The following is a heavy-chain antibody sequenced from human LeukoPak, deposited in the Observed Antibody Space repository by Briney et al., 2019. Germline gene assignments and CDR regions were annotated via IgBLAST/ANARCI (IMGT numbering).Heavy chain of an antibody. CDR1: GFMFNDYY. CDR3: AREPYYFDSCGYSVDY. CDR2: ISGSGSII. Sequence: GGSLRLSCAASGFMFNDYYMSWSRQAPGKGLGWVSYISGSGSIIYYADSLKGRFTISRDNATNSLNLQMNSLRAEDTAVYYWAREPYYFDSCGYSVDYWGQGTLVTVSS. J-gene: IGHJ4*02. V-gene: IGHV3-11*01. D-gene: IGHD3-22*01.